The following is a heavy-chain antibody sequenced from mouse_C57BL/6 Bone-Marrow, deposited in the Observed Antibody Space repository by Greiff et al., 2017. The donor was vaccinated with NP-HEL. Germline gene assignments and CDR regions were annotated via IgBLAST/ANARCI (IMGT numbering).Heavy chain of an antibody. D-gene: IGHD3-2*02. Sequence: EVHLVESGGGLVKPGGSLKLSCAASGFTFSSYAMSWVRQTPEKRLEWVATISDGGSYTYYPDNVKGRVTISRDNAKNNLYLQMSHLKSEDTAMYYCARDATAQATGYYAMDYWGQGTSVTVSS. CDR3: ARDATAQATGYYAMDY. CDR2: ISDGGSYT. J-gene: IGHJ4*01. CDR1: GFTFSSYA. V-gene: IGHV5-4*01.